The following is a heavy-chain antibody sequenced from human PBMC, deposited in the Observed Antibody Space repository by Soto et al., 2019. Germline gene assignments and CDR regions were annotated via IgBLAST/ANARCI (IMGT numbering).Heavy chain of an antibody. CDR2: IIPIFGTA. J-gene: IGHJ6*02. D-gene: IGHD6-13*01. CDR1: GGTFSSYA. Sequence: VKVSCKASGGTFSSYAISWVRQAPGQGLEWMGGIIPIFGTANYAQKFQGRVTITADKSTSTAYMELSSLRSEDTAVYYCARDGIAAAGREGFGMDVWGQGTTVTVSS. CDR3: ARDGIAAAGREGFGMDV. V-gene: IGHV1-69*06.